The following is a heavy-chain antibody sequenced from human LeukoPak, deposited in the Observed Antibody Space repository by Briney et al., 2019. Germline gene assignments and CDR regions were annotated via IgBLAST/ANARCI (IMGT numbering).Heavy chain of an antibody. CDR3: ASSDYGDYSDY. CDR1: GFTFSSYW. V-gene: IGHV3-7*01. D-gene: IGHD4-17*01. J-gene: IGHJ4*02. Sequence: GGSLRLSCAASGFTFSSYWMSWVRQAPGKGLEWVANIKQDGSEKYYVDSVKGRFTTSRDNAKNSLYLQMNSLRAEDTAVYYCASSDYGDYSDYWGQGTLVTVSS. CDR2: IKQDGSEK.